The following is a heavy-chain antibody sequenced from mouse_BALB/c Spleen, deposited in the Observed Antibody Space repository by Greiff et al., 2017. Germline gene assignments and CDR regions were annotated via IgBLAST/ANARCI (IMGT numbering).Heavy chain of an antibody. Sequence: VQVVESGAELVKPGASVKLSCKASGYTFTSYYMYWVKQRPGQGLEWIGEINPSNGGTNFNEKFKSKATLTVDKSSSTAYMQLSSLTSEDSAVYYCTRARDGYSYWYFDVWGAGTTVTVSS. V-gene: IGHV1S81*02. D-gene: IGHD2-3*01. CDR1: GYTFTSYY. J-gene: IGHJ1*01. CDR2: INPSNGGT. CDR3: TRARDGYSYWYFDV.